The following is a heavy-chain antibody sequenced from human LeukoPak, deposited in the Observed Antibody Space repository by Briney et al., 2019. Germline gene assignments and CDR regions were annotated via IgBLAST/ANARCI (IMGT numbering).Heavy chain of an antibody. CDR1: GFTVSSNY. D-gene: IGHD6-13*01. CDR2: IYSGGST. CDR3: ASLRGAYSSSWYENY. V-gene: IGHV3-53*01. J-gene: IGHJ4*02. Sequence: PGGPLRLSCAASGFTVSSNYMSWVRQAPGKGLEWVSVIYSGGSTYYADSVKGRFTISRDNSKNTLYLQMNSLRAEDTAVYYCASLRGAYSSSWYENYWGQGTLVTVSS.